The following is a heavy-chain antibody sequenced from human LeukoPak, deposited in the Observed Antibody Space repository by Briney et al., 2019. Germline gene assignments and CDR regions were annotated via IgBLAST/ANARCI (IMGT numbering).Heavy chain of an antibody. V-gene: IGHV1-18*01. CDR3: ARATSVYKITIFGY. CDR1: GYTFTSYG. J-gene: IGHJ4*02. Sequence: GASVKVSCKASGYTFTSYGISWVRQAPGQGLEWMGWISAYNGNTNYAQKLQGRVTMTTDTSTSTAYMELRSLRSDDTAVYYCARATSVYKITIFGYWGQGTLVTVSS. CDR2: ISAYNGNT. D-gene: IGHD3-9*01.